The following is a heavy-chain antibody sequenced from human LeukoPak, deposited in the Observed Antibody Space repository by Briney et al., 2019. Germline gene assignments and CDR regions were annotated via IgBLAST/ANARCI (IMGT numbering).Heavy chain of an antibody. Sequence: GGSLRLSCAASGFTFSSYWMSWVRQAPGKGLEWVANIKQDGSEKYYVDSVKGRFTISRDNAKNSLYLQMNSLRAEDTAVYYCAREDDYYYGSGSYYVYYFDYRGQGTLVTVSS. CDR3: AREDDYYYGSGSYYVYYFDY. J-gene: IGHJ4*02. V-gene: IGHV3-7*01. CDR2: IKQDGSEK. CDR1: GFTFSSYW. D-gene: IGHD3-10*01.